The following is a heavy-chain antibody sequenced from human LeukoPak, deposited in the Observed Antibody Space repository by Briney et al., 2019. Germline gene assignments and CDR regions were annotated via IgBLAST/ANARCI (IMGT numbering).Heavy chain of an antibody. V-gene: IGHV7-4-1*02. D-gene: IGHD2-15*01. CDR2: INTNTGNP. J-gene: IGHJ4*02. CDR1: GYTFTNYA. CDR3: ARVPRYCSGGRCPFDY. Sequence: GASVKVSCKASGYTFTNYAMYWVRQAPGQGLEWRGWINTNTGNPTYAQGFTGRFVFSLDTSVSTAYLQISSPKAEDTAVYYCARVPRYCSGGRCPFDYWGQGTLVTVSS.